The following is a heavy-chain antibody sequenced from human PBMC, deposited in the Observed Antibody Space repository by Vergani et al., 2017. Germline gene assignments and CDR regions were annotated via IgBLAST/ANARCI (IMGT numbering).Heavy chain of an antibody. CDR3: VRGAWKLNPPDP. Sequence: QVQLQESGPGLVKPSETLSLTCTVSGGSISSYYWSWIRQPPGKGLEWIGYIYYSVSTNYNPSLKSRVTISVDTSKNQFSLKLSPVTEADTAVYYCVRGAWKLNPPDPWGQGTLVTVSS. V-gene: IGHV4-59*01. CDR1: GGSISSYY. J-gene: IGHJ5*02. D-gene: IGHD1-26*01. CDR2: IYYSVST.